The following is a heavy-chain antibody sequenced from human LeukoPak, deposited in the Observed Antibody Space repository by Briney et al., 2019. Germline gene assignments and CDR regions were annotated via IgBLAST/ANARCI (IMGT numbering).Heavy chain of an antibody. J-gene: IGHJ4*02. V-gene: IGHV4-59*01. CDR2: IYYSGST. CDR3: ARDLYYDILTGPVYFDY. D-gene: IGHD3-9*01. Sequence: SETLSLTCTVSGGSISSYYWSWIRQPPGKGLEWIGYIYYSGSTNYNPSLKSRVTISVDTSKNQFSLKLSSVTAADTALYYCARDLYYDILTGPVYFDYWGRGTLVTVSS. CDR1: GGSISSYY.